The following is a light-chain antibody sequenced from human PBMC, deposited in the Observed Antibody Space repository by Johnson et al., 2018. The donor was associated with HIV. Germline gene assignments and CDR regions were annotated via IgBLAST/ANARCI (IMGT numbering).Light chain of an antibody. V-gene: IGLV1-51*01. J-gene: IGLJ1*01. CDR3: GTWYSSLSAYV. Sequence: QSVLTQPPSVSAAPGQKVTISCSGSSSNIGNNYVSWYQQLPGTAPKLLIYDNNKRPSGIPDRFSGSKSGTSATLGITGLQTGDEADYYCGTWYSSLSAYVFGTGTTVTVL. CDR2: DNN. CDR1: SSNIGNNY.